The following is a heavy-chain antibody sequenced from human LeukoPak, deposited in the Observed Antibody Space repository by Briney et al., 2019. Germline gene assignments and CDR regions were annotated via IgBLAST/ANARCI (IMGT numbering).Heavy chain of an antibody. CDR3: ARHDGPHYYYYYMDV. D-gene: IGHD4-17*01. CDR2: IYHSGST. V-gene: IGHV4-38-2*01. Sequence: SETLSLTCAVSGYSISSGYYWGWIRQPPGKGLEWIGSIYHSGSTYYNPSLKSRVTISVDTSKNQFSLKLSSVTAADTAVYYCARHDGPHYYYYYMDVWGKGTTVTVSS. J-gene: IGHJ6*03. CDR1: GYSISSGYY.